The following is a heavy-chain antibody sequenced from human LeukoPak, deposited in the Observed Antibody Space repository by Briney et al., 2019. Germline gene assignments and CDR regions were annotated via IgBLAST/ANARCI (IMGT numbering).Heavy chain of an antibody. CDR1: GFTFSSYA. CDR3: AKGKAVRFLYYYYYMDV. V-gene: IGHV3-23*01. D-gene: IGHD4-11*01. CDR2: ISGSGGST. J-gene: IGHJ6*03. Sequence: QPGGSLRLSCAASGFTFSSYAMSWVRQAPGKGLEWVSAISGSGGSTYYADSVKGRFTISRDNSKNTLYLQMNSLRAEDTAVYYCAKGKAVRFLYYYYYMDVWGKGTTVTVSS.